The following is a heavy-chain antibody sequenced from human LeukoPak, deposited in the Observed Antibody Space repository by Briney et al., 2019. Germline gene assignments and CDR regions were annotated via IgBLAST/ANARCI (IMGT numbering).Heavy chain of an antibody. CDR2: IRGSGGGT. D-gene: IGHD6-13*01. CDR3: AITTRISIAAAGSGFDP. Sequence: GGSLRLSCAASGFTFNSYAMSWVRQAPGKGLEWVSAIRGSGGGTYYADSVKGRFTISRDNAKNTLYLQMNSLRAEDTAVYYCAITTRISIAAAGSGFDPWGQGTLVTVSS. J-gene: IGHJ5*02. CDR1: GFTFNSYA. V-gene: IGHV3-23*01.